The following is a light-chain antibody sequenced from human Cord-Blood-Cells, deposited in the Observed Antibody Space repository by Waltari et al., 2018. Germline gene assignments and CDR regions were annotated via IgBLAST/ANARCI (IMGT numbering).Light chain of an antibody. CDR2: EVS. J-gene: IGLJ2*01. Sequence: QSALPQPASVSGSPGQSITISCIGTSSDGGGYNYVSWYQQHPGKAPKLMIYEVSNRPSGVSNRFSGSKSGNTASLTISGLQAEDEADYYCSSYTSSSTLVFGGGTKLTVL. CDR1: SSDGGGYNY. V-gene: IGLV2-14*01. CDR3: SSYTSSSTLV.